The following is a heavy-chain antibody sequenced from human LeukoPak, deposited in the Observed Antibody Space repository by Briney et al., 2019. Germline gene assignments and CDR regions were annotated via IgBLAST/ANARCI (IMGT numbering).Heavy chain of an antibody. CDR1: GGSFSGYY. D-gene: IGHD4-17*01. J-gene: IGHJ4*02. CDR3: ASPDYGDDDY. V-gene: IGHV4-34*01. Sequence: SSETLSLTCAVYGGSFSGYYWSWIRQPPGKGLEWIGEINHSGSTNYNPSLKSRVTISVDTSKNQFSLKLSSVTAADTAVYYCASPDYGDDDYWGQGTLVTVSS. CDR2: INHSGST.